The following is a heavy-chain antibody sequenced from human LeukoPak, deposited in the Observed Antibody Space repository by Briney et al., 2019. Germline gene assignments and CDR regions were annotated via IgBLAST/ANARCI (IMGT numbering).Heavy chain of an antibody. CDR2: IGGSGRST. CDR1: GFTFISYA. CDR3: AKEAIAVAADY. V-gene: IGHV3-23*01. J-gene: IGHJ4*02. Sequence: GGSLRLSCAASGFTFISYAMTWVRQAPGKGLDWVATIGGSGRSTYYADSVKGRFTISRDNSRNTLYLQMNSLRAEDTALYYGAKEAIAVAADYWGQGTLVTVSS. D-gene: IGHD6-19*01.